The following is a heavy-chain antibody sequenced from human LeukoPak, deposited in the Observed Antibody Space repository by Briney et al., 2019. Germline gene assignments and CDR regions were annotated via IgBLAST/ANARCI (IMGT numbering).Heavy chain of an antibody. Sequence: ASVKVSCTASGFTLTNYDINWVRQAPGQGLEWMGWMNPINGNTGYARKFQGRVTMTRDTSISTAYTELRSLTSEDTAIYYCVRDGEGVAISVNFWFDPWGQGTLVTVSS. D-gene: IGHD3-10*01. CDR2: MNPINGNT. V-gene: IGHV1-8*01. CDR3: VRDGEGVAISVNFWFDP. CDR1: GFTLTNYD. J-gene: IGHJ5*02.